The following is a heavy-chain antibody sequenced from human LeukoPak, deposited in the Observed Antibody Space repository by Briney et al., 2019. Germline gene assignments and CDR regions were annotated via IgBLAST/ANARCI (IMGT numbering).Heavy chain of an antibody. CDR1: GGTFSSYA. V-gene: IGHV1-69*13. Sequence: GASVKVSCKASGGTFSSYAISWVRQAPGQGLEWMGGIIPIFGTANYAQKFQGRVTINADESTSTAYMELSSLRSEDTAVYYCAVPAAMRSSYYYYYGMDVWGKGTTVTVSS. CDR2: IIPIFGTA. J-gene: IGHJ6*04. D-gene: IGHD2-2*01. CDR3: AVPAAMRSSYYYYYGMDV.